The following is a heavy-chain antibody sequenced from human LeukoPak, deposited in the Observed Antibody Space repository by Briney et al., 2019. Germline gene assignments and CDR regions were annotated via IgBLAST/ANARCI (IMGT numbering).Heavy chain of an antibody. Sequence: SETLSLTCTVSGGSISSYYWSWIRQPPGKGLEWIGYIYYSGSTNYNPSLKSRVTISVDTSKNQFSLKLSSVTAADTAVYYCARVVVAATVHYFDYWGQGTLVTVSS. CDR2: IYYSGST. D-gene: IGHD2-15*01. CDR1: GGSISSYY. J-gene: IGHJ4*02. V-gene: IGHV4-59*12. CDR3: ARVVVAATVHYFDY.